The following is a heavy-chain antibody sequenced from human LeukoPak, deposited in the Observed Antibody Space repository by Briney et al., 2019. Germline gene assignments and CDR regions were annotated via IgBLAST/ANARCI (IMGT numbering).Heavy chain of an antibody. Sequence: GRSLRLSCAASGFTFSTYGMHWVRQAPGKGLEWVAVISYDGNNKFYPDSVKGRFTISRDNSKSTLYLQMSSLRPEDTALYYCVGSRSYYAFDYWGQGTLVTVSS. CDR2: ISYDGNNK. V-gene: IGHV3-30*03. J-gene: IGHJ4*02. CDR1: GFTFSTYG. D-gene: IGHD3-10*01. CDR3: VGSRSYYAFDY.